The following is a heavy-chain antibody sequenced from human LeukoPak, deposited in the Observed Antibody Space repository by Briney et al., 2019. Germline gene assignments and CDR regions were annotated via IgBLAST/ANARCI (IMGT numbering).Heavy chain of an antibody. D-gene: IGHD2-15*01. CDR2: ISWNSGSI. V-gene: IGHV3-9*01. CDR1: GFTFDDYS. J-gene: IGHJ6*03. CDR3: AKDSRILSYYMDV. Sequence: PGRSLRLSCAASGFTFDDYSMHWVRQPPGKGLEWVSGISWNSGSIGYADSVKGRFTISRDNAKNSLYLQMNSLRAEDTALYYCAKDSRILSYYMDVWGKGTTVTVSS.